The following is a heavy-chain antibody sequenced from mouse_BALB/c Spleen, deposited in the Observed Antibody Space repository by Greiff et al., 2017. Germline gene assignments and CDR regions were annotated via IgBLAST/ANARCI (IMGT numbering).Heavy chain of an antibody. Sequence: QVQLKESGAELARPGASVKLSCKASGYTFTSYWMQWVKQRPGQGLEWIGAIYPGDGDTRYTQKFKGKATLTADKSSSTAYMQLSSLASEDSAVYYCARFTTVNYAMDYWGQGTSVTVSS. D-gene: IGHD1-1*01. CDR3: ARFTTVNYAMDY. CDR1: GYTFTSYW. CDR2: IYPGDGDT. V-gene: IGHV1-87*01. J-gene: IGHJ4*01.